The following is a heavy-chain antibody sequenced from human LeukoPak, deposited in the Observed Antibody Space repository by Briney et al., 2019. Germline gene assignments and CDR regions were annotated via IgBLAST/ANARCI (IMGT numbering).Heavy chain of an antibody. CDR2: ISGSGGST. CDR3: AKTSSSSWYQLYNWFDP. J-gene: IGHJ5*02. V-gene: IGHV3-23*01. D-gene: IGHD6-13*01. Sequence: GGSLRLSCAASGFTFSSYAMSWVRQAPGKGLEWVSAISGSGGSTYYADSVKGRFTISRDNSKNTLYLQMNSLRAEDTSVYYCAKTSSSSWYQLYNWFDPWGQGTLVTVSS. CDR1: GFTFSSYA.